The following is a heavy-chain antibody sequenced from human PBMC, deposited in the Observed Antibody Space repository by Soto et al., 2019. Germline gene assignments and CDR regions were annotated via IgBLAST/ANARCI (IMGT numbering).Heavy chain of an antibody. CDR3: AREPIVVVPAAHRAAYYYYYGMDV. D-gene: IGHD2-2*01. J-gene: IGHJ6*02. V-gene: IGHV1-69*13. Sequence: AASVKVSCKASGGTFSSYAISWVRQAPGQGLEWMGGIIPIFGTANYAQKFQGRVTITADESTSTAYMELSSLRSEDTAVYYCAREPIVVVPAAHRAAYYYYYGMDVWGQGTTVTVSS. CDR1: GGTFSSYA. CDR2: IIPIFGTA.